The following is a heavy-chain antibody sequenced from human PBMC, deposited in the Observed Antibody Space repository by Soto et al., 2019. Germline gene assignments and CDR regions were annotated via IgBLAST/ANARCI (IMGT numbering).Heavy chain of an antibody. CDR2: ISYDGSNK. CDR1: GFTFSSYG. D-gene: IGHD3-10*01. J-gene: IGHJ6*02. V-gene: IGHV3-30*18. Sequence: GGSLRLSCAASGFTFSSYGMHWVRQAPGKGLEWVAVISYDGSNKYYADSVKGRFTISRDNSKNTLYLQMNSLRAEDTAVYYCAKAYYYGSGSYYLGAYYYYYYGMDVWGQGTTVTVSS. CDR3: AKAYYYGSGSYYLGAYYYYYYGMDV.